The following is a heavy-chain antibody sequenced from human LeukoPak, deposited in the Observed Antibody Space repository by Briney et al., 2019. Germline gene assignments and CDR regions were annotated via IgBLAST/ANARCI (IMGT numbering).Heavy chain of an antibody. V-gene: IGHV1-69*04. CDR1: GGTFSSYA. Sequence: SVKVSRKASGGTFSSYAISWVRQAPGQGLEWMGRIIPILGIANYAQKFQGRVTITADKSTSTAYMELSSLRSDDTAVYYCARARGNNWFDPWGQGTLVTVSS. CDR3: ARARGNNWFDP. J-gene: IGHJ5*02. CDR2: IIPILGIA.